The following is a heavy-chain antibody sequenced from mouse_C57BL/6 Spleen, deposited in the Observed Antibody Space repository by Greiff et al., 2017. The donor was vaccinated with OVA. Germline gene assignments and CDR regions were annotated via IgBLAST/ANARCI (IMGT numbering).Heavy chain of an antibody. Sequence: QVQLKQSGAELARPGASVKLSCKASGYTFTSYGISWVKQRTGQGLEWIGEIYPRSGNTYYNEKFKGKATLTADKSSSTAYMELRSLTSEDSAVYFCAREGEGWGQGTTLTVSS. CDR2: IYPRSGNT. CDR3: AREGEG. V-gene: IGHV1-81*01. CDR1: GYTFTSYG. D-gene: IGHD3-3*01. J-gene: IGHJ2*01.